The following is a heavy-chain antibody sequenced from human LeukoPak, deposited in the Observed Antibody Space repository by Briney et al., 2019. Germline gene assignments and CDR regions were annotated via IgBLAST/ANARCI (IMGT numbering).Heavy chain of an antibody. CDR2: ISSSGSIM. Sequence: PGGSLRLSCAASGFIFSTYNMNWVRQAPGKGLEWVSYISSSGSIMYYADSVMGRFTVSRDNAKNSLYLQMNSLRDDDTAVYYCAVLIVALGPFDSWGQGTLVTVSS. J-gene: IGHJ4*01. CDR3: AVLIVALGPFDS. V-gene: IGHV3-48*02. CDR1: GFIFSTYN. D-gene: IGHD3-22*01.